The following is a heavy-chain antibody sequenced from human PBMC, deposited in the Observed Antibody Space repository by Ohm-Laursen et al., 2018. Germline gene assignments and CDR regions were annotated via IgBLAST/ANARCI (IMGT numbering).Heavy chain of an antibody. CDR3: AKDQRV. J-gene: IGHJ4*02. CDR1: GFTFSDYS. V-gene: IGHV3-21*04. CDR2: ISSSSSYI. Sequence: SLRLSCAAPGFTFSDYSMNWVRQAPGKGLEWVSSISSSSSYIYYADSVKGRFTISKDNAKNSLYLQMNSLRAEDTALYYCAKDQRVGGQGILVTVYS.